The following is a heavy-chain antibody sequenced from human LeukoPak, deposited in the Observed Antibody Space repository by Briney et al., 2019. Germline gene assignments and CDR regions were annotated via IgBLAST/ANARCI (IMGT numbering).Heavy chain of an antibody. D-gene: IGHD2-15*01. V-gene: IGHV3-11*06. CDR2: ISSNSNYT. Sequence: GGSLRLSCAASGFTFSDYYMSWIRQAPGKGLECTSYISSNSNYTNYADSVKGRFTISRDNAKNSLYLQMNSLRAEDTAVYYCARDRYCSGGTCYSAAWFDPWGQGTLVTVSS. CDR1: GFTFSDYY. J-gene: IGHJ5*02. CDR3: ARDRYCSGGTCYSAAWFDP.